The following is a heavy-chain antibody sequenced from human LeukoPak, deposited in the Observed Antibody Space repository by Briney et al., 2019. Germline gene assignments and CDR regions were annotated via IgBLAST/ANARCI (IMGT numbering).Heavy chain of an antibody. CDR1: GGSISSSSYY. CDR2: IYYSGST. V-gene: IGHV4-39*07. D-gene: IGHD6-19*01. Sequence: SETLSLTCTVSGGSISSSSYYWGWIRQPPGKGLEWIGSIYYSGSTYYNPSLKSRVTISVDTSKNQFSLKLSSVTAADTAVYYCARARYNSGWYRVFDYWGQGTLVTVSS. J-gene: IGHJ4*02. CDR3: ARARYNSGWYRVFDY.